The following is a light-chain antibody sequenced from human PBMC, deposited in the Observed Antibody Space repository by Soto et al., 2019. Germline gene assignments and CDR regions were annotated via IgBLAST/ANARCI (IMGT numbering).Light chain of an antibody. CDR1: QGVSNW. CDR3: QQANSFPYT. CDR2: AAS. Sequence: DIQMTQSPSSVSASVGDRVTITCRASQGVSNWLAWYQQKPGKAPKLLIYAASTLRSGVPSRFRGSGSGTDFTITISRLQPEDFATYYCQQANSFPYTFGQGTKLEIK. J-gene: IGKJ2*01. V-gene: IGKV1-12*01.